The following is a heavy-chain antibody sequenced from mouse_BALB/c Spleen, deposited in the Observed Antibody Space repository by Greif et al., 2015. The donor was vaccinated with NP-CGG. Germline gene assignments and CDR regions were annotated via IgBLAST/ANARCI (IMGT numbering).Heavy chain of an antibody. CDR3: ARQTPVGLFAY. J-gene: IGHJ2*02. V-gene: IGHV5-9-3*01. Sequence: EVQRVESGGGLVKPGGSLKLSCAASGFTFSSYAMSWVRQTPEKRLEWVATISSGGSYTYYPDSVKGRFTISRDNAKNSLYLQMSSLRSDDTAMYYCARQTPVGLFAYWGQGTSRAVSS. CDR2: ISSGGSYT. CDR1: GFTFSSYA. D-gene: IGHD1-1*01.